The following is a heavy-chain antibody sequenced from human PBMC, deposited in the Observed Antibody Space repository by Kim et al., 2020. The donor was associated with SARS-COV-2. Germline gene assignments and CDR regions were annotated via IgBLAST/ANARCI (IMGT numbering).Heavy chain of an antibody. V-gene: IGHV6-1*01. J-gene: IGHJ6*01. CDR3: ASAQPAWGKGMDV. CDR1: VDSVSSNIAA. Sequence: SQTLSLTCAISVDSVSSNIAAWNWIRQSPSRGLEWLGRTYYTSQWYNNYEVSVKSRITINADTSTNQFSLQLNSVTRADTAVIYCASAQPAWGKGMDV. D-gene: IGHD2-2*01. CDR2: TYYTSQWYN.